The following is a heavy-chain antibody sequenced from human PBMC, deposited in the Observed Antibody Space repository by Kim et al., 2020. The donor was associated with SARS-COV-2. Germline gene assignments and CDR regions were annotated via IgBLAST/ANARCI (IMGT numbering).Heavy chain of an antibody. J-gene: IGHJ3*02. D-gene: IGHD3-10*01. V-gene: IGHV1-3*01. CDR3: ARSAWGDDAFDI. Sequence: KYSQKFQGRVTITRDTSASTAYMELSSLRSEDTAVYYCARSAWGDDAFDIWGQGTMVTVSS.